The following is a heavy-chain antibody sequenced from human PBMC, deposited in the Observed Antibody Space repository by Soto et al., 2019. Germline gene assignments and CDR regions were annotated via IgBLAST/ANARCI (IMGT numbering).Heavy chain of an antibody. D-gene: IGHD5-12*01. Sequence: GGSVRLSCAASEFTFSNYWMHWVRQAPGKGLVWVSRISSDASSTNYADSVKGRFTISRDNAKNTLYLQMNSLRAEDTAVYYCARGGLRAYWFDPWGQGTLVTVSS. CDR3: ARGGLRAYWFDP. CDR1: EFTFSNYW. V-gene: IGHV3-74*01. CDR2: ISSDASST. J-gene: IGHJ5*02.